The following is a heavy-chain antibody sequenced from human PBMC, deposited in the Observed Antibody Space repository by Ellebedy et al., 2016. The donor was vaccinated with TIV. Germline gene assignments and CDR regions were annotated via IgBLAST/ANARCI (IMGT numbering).Heavy chain of an antibody. D-gene: IGHD3-16*01. V-gene: IGHV3-23*01. CDR1: GFTFSNCA. J-gene: IGHJ4*02. CDR2: ISGSGGNT. CDR3: ARTHNDYDWGYFDY. Sequence: GESLKISXAASGFTFSNCAMSWVRQAPGKGLEWVSDISGSGGNTHYTDSAKGRFTISRDNSRNTLFLQMNSLRAEDTAVYYCARTHNDYDWGYFDYWGQGSLVTVSS.